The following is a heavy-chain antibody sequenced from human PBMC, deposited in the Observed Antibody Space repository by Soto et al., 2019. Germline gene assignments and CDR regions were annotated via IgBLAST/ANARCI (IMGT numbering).Heavy chain of an antibody. D-gene: IGHD3-22*01. CDR1: GFTFTSSA. CDR3: ARDLGLYDTSGYHYYFDY. CDR2: IVVGSGNT. Sequence: SVKVSCKASGFTFTSSAVQWVRQARGQRLEWIGWIVVGSGNTNYAQKFQERVTITRDMSTSTAYMELSSLRSADTAVYYCARDLGLYDTSGYHYYFDYWGQGTLVTVSS. V-gene: IGHV1-58*01. J-gene: IGHJ4*02.